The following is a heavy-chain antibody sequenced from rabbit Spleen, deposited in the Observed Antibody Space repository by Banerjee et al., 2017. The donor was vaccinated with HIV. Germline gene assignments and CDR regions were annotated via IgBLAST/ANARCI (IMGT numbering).Heavy chain of an antibody. V-gene: IGHV1S7*01. D-gene: IGHD8-1*01. CDR2: IDPIFGIT. Sequence: QLEESGGGLVQPGGSLKLSCTASGFTLSSYYMNWVRQAPGKGLEWIGYIDPIFGITYYANWVNGRFSISRENAQNTVFLQMTSLTVADTATYFCARDTGSSFSSYGMDLWAQAPSSPS. CDR3: ARDTGSSFSSYGMDL. CDR1: GFTLSSYY. J-gene: IGHJ6*01.